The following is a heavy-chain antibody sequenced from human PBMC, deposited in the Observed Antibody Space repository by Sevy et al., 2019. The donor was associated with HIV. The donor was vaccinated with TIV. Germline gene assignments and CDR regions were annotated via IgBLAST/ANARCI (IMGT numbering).Heavy chain of an antibody. Sequence: SETLSLICSVSDGSMTGNNYYWAWIRRPPGKGLEWIGSVHYGGSTHYNPSFWGRVSISVDTSKRVVSLDLSSVTAADTAMYFCARKSSGHSFDFWGHGILVTVSS. V-gene: IGHV4-39*01. CDR3: ARKSSGHSFDF. CDR2: VHYGGST. J-gene: IGHJ4*01. D-gene: IGHD3-22*01. CDR1: DGSMTGNNYY.